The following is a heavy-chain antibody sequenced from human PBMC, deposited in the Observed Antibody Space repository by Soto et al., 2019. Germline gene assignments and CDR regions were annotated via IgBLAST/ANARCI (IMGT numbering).Heavy chain of an antibody. Sequence: PGKGLEYVSGIGSHGNNIYYADSVKSRLTITKDTSKSQVVLTMTNMDPVDTATFYCAHSHSSGWYSFPYFDYWGQGTLVTVSS. J-gene: IGHJ4*02. V-gene: IGHV2-70*12. D-gene: IGHD6-19*01. CDR3: AHSHSSGWYSFPYFDY. CDR2: IGSHGN.